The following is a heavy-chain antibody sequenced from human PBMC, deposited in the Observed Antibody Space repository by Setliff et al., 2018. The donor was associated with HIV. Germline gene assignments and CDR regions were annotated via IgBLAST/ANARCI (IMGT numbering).Heavy chain of an antibody. J-gene: IGHJ3*02. CDR1: GYSFTTYW. D-gene: IGHD2-2*02. CDR2: INPGDSDI. CDR3: ARQVPAAIGAFDI. Sequence: PGESLKISCKGSGYSFTTYWIGWVRQMPGKGLEWMGIINPGDSDIRYSPSFRGQVTISVDKSISTAYLQWSSLKASDTAMYYCARQVPAAIGAFDIWGQGTMVTVSS. V-gene: IGHV5-51*01.